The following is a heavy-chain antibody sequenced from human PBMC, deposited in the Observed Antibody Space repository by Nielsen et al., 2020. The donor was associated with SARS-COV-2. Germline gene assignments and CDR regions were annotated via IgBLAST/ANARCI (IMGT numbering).Heavy chain of an antibody. Sequence: GESLKISCSASGFAFSNFAMNWVRQAPGKGLEWVSTISGSGGSTFYLGSVKGRFTISRDNSKNTLYLQMNSLRAEDTAVYYCAKAGSNSSGWYWDYWGQGTLVTVSS. J-gene: IGHJ4*02. V-gene: IGHV3-23*01. CDR2: ISGSGGST. CDR1: GFAFSNFA. CDR3: AKAGSNSSGWYWDY. D-gene: IGHD6-19*01.